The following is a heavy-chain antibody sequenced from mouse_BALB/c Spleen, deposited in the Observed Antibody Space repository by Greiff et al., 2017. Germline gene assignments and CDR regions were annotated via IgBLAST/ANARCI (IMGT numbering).Heavy chain of an antibody. Sequence: VQLQQSGPELVKPGASVKMSCKASGYTFTSYVMHWVKQKPGQGLEWIGYINPYNDGTKYNEKFKGKATLTSDKSSSTAYMELSSLTSEDSAVYYGARYYGSSSYAMDYWGQGTSVTVSS. CDR2: INPYNDGT. J-gene: IGHJ4*01. CDR1: GYTFTSYV. V-gene: IGHV1-14*01. CDR3: ARYYGSSSYAMDY. D-gene: IGHD1-1*01.